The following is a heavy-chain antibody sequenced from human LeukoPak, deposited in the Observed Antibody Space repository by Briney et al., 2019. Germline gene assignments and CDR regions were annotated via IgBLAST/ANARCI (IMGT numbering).Heavy chain of an antibody. CDR2: LRSDGRDK. CDR3: ARDHEWSWDY. CDR1: GVPFNIYG. Sequence: GGSLTLSCTVSGVPFNIYGLQWARQAPEGRLEWVAFLRSDGRDKYYADSVKGRFTISRDSSKNTVYLQLSSLRTEDTAVYYCARDHEWSWDYWGQGTLVIVSS. V-gene: IGHV3-30*02. D-gene: IGHD3-3*01. J-gene: IGHJ4*02.